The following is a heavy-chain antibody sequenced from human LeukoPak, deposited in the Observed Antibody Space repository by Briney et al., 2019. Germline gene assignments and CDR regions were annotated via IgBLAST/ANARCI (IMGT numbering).Heavy chain of an antibody. V-gene: IGHV3-30-3*01. J-gene: IGHJ6*02. CDR2: ISYDGSNK. Sequence: GGSLRLSCAASGFTFSSYAMHWVRQAPGKGLEWVAVISYDGSNKYYADSVKGRFIISRDNSKNTLYLQMNSLRAEDTAVYYCARVVSPRITMIDYYYGMDVWGQGTTVTVSS. CDR1: GFTFSSYA. CDR3: ARVVSPRITMIDYYYGMDV. D-gene: IGHD3-22*01.